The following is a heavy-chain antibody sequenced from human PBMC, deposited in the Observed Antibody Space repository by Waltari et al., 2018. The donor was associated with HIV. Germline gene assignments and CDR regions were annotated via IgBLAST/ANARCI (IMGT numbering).Heavy chain of an antibody. CDR3: ARRYDSWTNIAGY. CDR1: GSTLTSYD. CDR2: INPNTGNT. D-gene: IGHD3-16*01. Sequence: QVQLEQSAAQVAKPGTSVKASCKASGSTLTSYDLNWARRATGQGLEWMGWINPNTGNTGHAQKFQGRVTMTRNTSISTAHMERRGLRSEDTAVYYCARRYDSWTNIAGYWGQGTLVTVSS. V-gene: IGHV1-8*01. J-gene: IGHJ4*02.